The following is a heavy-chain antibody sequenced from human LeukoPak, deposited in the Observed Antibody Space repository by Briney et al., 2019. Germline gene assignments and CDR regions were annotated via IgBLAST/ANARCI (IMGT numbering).Heavy chain of an antibody. Sequence: GGSLRLSCAASGFTFSSYAMHWVRQAPGKGLEWVSGISWNNNSIGYADSVKGRFTISRDNAKNSLYLQMNSLRAEDTALYYCAKDRGPTVTFLDFWGQGTLVTVSS. V-gene: IGHV3-9*01. CDR3: AKDRGPTVTFLDF. CDR1: GFTFSSYA. D-gene: IGHD4-17*01. J-gene: IGHJ4*02. CDR2: ISWNNNSI.